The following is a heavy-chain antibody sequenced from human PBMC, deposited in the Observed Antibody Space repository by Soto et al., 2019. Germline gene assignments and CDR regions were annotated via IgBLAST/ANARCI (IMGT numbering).Heavy chain of an antibody. CDR3: AKTSYGDYVDDAFDI. Sequence: GGSLRLSCAASGFTFSSYWMSWVRQAQGKGLEWVANRKQDGSEKYYVDSLKGRFTISRDNAKNSLYLQMNSLRAEDTAMYYCAKTSYGDYVDDAFDIWGQGTMVTVSS. CDR1: GFTFSSYW. J-gene: IGHJ3*02. D-gene: IGHD4-17*01. CDR2: RKQDGSEK. V-gene: IGHV3-7*01.